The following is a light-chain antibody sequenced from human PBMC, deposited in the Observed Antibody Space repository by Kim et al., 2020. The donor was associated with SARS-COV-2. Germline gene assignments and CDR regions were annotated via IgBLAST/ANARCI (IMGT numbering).Light chain of an antibody. CDR2: HDS. Sequence: GKTARMNGGGNNVGSKRVNWYQKKPGQALVLVISHDSDRPSWIPERFSGSNSGNTATLTFSTVEAGDEADYYCQVWDSSSDHVVFGGGTQLTV. J-gene: IGLJ2*01. CDR1: NVGSKR. V-gene: IGLV3-21*04. CDR3: QVWDSSSDHVV.